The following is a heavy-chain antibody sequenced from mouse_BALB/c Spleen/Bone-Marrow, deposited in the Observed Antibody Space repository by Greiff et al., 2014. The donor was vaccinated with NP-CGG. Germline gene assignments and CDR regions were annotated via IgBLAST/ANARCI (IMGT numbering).Heavy chain of an antibody. Sequence: EVQLVESGAELVKPGASVELSCTASGFNIKDTYMHWVKQRPEQGLEWIGRIDPANGNTKYDPKFQGKATITADTSSNTAYLQLSSLTSEDTAVYYCVSHKYGWYFDVWGAGTTVTVSS. J-gene: IGHJ1*01. CDR1: GFNIKDTY. D-gene: IGHD1-2*01. CDR2: IDPANGNT. V-gene: IGHV14-3*02. CDR3: VSHKYGWYFDV.